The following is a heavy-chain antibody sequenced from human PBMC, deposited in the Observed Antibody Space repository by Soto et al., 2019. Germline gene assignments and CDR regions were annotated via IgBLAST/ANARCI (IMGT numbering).Heavy chain of an antibody. J-gene: IGHJ4*02. CDR1: GGSISSGTYY. CDR3: ARDLLDTTVDYYFDY. V-gene: IGHV4-30-4*01. CDR2: IYHSGSS. D-gene: IGHD4-17*01. Sequence: PSETLSLTCTVSGGSISSGTYYWSWIRQPPGKGLEWIGYIYHSGSSQYNPSLKSRVTISIDTSTNQFSLELRSVTAADTAVYYCARDLLDTTVDYYFDYWGPGRLVTVSS.